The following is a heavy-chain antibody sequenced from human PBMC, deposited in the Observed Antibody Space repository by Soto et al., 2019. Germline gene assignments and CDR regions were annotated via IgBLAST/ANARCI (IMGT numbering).Heavy chain of an antibody. V-gene: IGHV1-18*01. CDR3: ARVKGRHCSSTRCYLTYNWFDP. D-gene: IGHD2-2*01. J-gene: IGHJ5*02. Sequence: QVQLVQSGAEVKKPGASVKVSCKASGYTFTSYGISWVRQAPGQGLEWMGWISAYNGNTNYAQKLQGRVTMTTDTSTSTAYMELRSLRSDDTAVYYCARVKGRHCSSTRCYLTYNWFDPWGQGTLVTVSS. CDR1: GYTFTSYG. CDR2: ISAYNGNT.